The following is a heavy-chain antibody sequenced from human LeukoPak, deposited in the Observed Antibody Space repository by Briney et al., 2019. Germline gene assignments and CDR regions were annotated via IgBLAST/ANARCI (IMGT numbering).Heavy chain of an antibody. J-gene: IGHJ4*02. D-gene: IGHD3-9*01. CDR1: GGTFSSYA. CDR3: AREVLRYFDWSTPGYFDY. CDR2: IIPIFGTA. V-gene: IGHV1-69*06. Sequence: SVKVSCKASGGTFSSYAISWVRQAPGQGLEWMGGIIPIFGTANYAQKFQGRVTITADKSTSTAYMELSSLRSEDTAVYYCAREVLRYFDWSTPGYFDYWGQGTLVTVSS.